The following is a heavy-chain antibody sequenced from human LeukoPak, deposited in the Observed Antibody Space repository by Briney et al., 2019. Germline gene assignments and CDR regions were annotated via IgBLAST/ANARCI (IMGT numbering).Heavy chain of an antibody. CDR3: ARAWAGTTLVALSY. V-gene: IGHV1-2*02. J-gene: IGHJ4*02. D-gene: IGHD1-7*01. CDR2: INPNSGGT. CDR1: GYTFTSYY. Sequence: ASVKVSCKASGYTFTSYYMHWVRQAPGQGLEWMGWINPNSGGTNYAQKFQGRVTMTRDTSISTAYMELSRLRSDDTAVYYCARAWAGTTLVALSYWGQGTLVTVSS.